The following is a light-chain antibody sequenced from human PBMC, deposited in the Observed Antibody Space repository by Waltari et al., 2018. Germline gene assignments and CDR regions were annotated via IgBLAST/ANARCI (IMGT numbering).Light chain of an antibody. V-gene: IGLV2-23*02. CDR2: EVT. CDR3: CSYAGSKFYV. Sequence: QSALTQPASVSGSPGQSITISCTGTSSDVGTYNLASWYQQPPGKGPKLMIYEVTKRPSGVINRFFDSKSGNTACLTISGLQAEDEAEYYCCSYAGSKFYVFGTGTKVTVL. J-gene: IGLJ1*01. CDR1: SSDVGTYNL.